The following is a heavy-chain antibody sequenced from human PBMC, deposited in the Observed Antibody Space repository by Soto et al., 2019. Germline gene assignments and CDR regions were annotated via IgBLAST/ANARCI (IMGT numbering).Heavy chain of an antibody. CDR3: AKGPQHYDSWYFDL. V-gene: IGHV3-30*18. Sequence: QVQVVESGGGVVQPGRSLRLSCAASGFTFSSYGMHWVRQAPGKGLEWVAVISYDGSNKYYADSVKGRFTISRDNSKNTLYLQMNSLRAEDTAVYYCAKGPQHYDSWYFDLWGRGTLVTVSS. CDR1: GFTFSSYG. D-gene: IGHD3-3*01. CDR2: ISYDGSNK. J-gene: IGHJ2*01.